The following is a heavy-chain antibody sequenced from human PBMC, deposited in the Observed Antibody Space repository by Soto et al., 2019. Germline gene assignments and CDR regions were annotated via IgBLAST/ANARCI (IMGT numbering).Heavy chain of an antibody. J-gene: IGHJ3*02. CDR1: GGSVNSGNYY. CDR2: MSHSGGT. V-gene: IGHV4-34*01. Sequence: QVQLQQWGAGLLKPSETLSLTCAVFGGSVNSGNYYWSWIRQPPGKGLEWIGEMSHSGGTHFNPSLQSRVTISVDTSKNQFPLKMSSVTAADTALYYCARVERGTATTVVDAFDIWGPGTMVTVSS. CDR3: ARVERGTATTVVDAFDI. D-gene: IGHD1-1*01.